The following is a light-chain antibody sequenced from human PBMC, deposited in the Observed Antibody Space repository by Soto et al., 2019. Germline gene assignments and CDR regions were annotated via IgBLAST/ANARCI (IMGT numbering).Light chain of an antibody. CDR3: CSFAGTYPVV. CDR1: GSDVGGYDF. V-gene: IGLV2-11*01. J-gene: IGLJ2*01. CDR2: DVS. Sequence: QSVLTQPRSVSGSPGQSVTISCTGTGSDVGGYDFVSWYQQHPGKAPKLMIYDVSKRPSGVPDRFSGSKSGSTASLTISGLQADDEADYFCCSFAGTYPVVFGGGTKLTVL.